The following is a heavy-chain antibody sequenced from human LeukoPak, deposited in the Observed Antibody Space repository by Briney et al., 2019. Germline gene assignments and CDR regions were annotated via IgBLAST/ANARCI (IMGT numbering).Heavy chain of an antibody. CDR3: AGDLDSSGYYYDYYGMDV. V-gene: IGHV1-18*01. CDR1: GYTFTSYG. CDR2: ISAYNGNT. J-gene: IGHJ6*02. D-gene: IGHD3-22*01. Sequence: ASVKVSCKASGYTFTSYGISWVRQAPGQGLEWMGWISAYNGNTNYAQKLQGRVTMTTDTSTSTAYMELRSLRSDDTAVYYCAGDLDSSGYYYDYYGMDVWGQGTTVTVSS.